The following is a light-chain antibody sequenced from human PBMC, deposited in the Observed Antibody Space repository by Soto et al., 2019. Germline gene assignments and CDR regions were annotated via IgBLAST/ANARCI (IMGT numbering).Light chain of an antibody. CDR3: SSYAGSNNWM. Sequence: QSALTQPPSASGSPGQSVTISCTGTSSDVGAYKYVSWYQQYPGKAPKLMIYEVSKRPSGVPDRFSGSKSGNTASLTVSGLQAEDEADYYCSSYAGSNNWMFGGGTKLTVL. J-gene: IGLJ3*02. CDR2: EVS. V-gene: IGLV2-8*01. CDR1: SSDVGAYKY.